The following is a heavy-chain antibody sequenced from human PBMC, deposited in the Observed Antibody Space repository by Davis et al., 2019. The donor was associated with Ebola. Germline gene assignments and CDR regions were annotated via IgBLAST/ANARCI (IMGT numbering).Heavy chain of an antibody. Sequence: ASVKVSCKASGYTFTGYYIHWVRQAPGQGLEWMGWINPNSGGTNYAQKFQGRVTMTRDTSISTAYMELSRLRSDDTAVYYCARDGESIAALTYYYYYMDVWGKGTTVTVSS. V-gene: IGHV1-2*02. CDR2: INPNSGGT. CDR1: GYTFTGYY. CDR3: ARDGESIAALTYYYYYMDV. J-gene: IGHJ6*03. D-gene: IGHD6-6*01.